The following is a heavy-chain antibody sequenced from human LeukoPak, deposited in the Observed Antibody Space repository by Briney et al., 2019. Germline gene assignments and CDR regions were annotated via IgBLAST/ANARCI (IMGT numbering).Heavy chain of an antibody. CDR3: AGNDYYDSSGRDY. V-gene: IGHV3-23*03. D-gene: IGHD3-22*01. CDR1: GFTFSSYA. CDR2: IYSGGST. J-gene: IGHJ4*02. Sequence: GGSLRLSCAASGFTFSSYAMSWVRQAPGKGLEWVSVIYSGGSTYYADSVKGRFTISRDNSKNTLYLQMNSLRAEDTAVYYCAGNDYYDSSGRDYWGQGTLVTVSS.